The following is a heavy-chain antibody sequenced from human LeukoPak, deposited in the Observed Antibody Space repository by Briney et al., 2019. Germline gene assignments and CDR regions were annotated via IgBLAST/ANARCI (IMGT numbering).Heavy chain of an antibody. J-gene: IGHJ6*03. Sequence: GVSLRLSCAASGFTFSSHWMIWVRQAPGKGLEWGANIKQDGSEKYYVDSVKGRFTISRDNAKNSLYLQMNSLRAEDTAVYYCARGRYMDVWGKGTTVTISS. CDR2: IKQDGSEK. V-gene: IGHV3-7*04. CDR3: ARGRYMDV. CDR1: GFTFSSHW.